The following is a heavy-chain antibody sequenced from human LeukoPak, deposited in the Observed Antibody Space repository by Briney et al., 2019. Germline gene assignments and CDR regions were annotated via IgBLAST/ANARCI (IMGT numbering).Heavy chain of an antibody. CDR3: ARHQYYYDSSGNYGWFDS. CDR2: SHPINSDT. CDR1: GFNFTAYW. Sequence: GESLKISCKGSGFNFTAYWIAWVRQMPGKGLEWMGISHPINSDTKYSPSFQGQVTISADKSSSTAYLQWNSLKASDTAMYYCARHQYYYDSSGNYGWFDSWGQGTMVTVSS. V-gene: IGHV5-51*01. J-gene: IGHJ3*01. D-gene: IGHD3-22*01.